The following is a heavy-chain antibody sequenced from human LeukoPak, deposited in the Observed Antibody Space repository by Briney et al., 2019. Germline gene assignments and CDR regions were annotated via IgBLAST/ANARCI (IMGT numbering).Heavy chain of an antibody. D-gene: IGHD2/OR15-2a*01. CDR2: IIPILGIA. CDR1: GGTFSSYA. Sequence: SVKVSCKASGGTFSSYAISWVRQAPGQGLEWMGRIIPILGIANYAQKFQGRVTITADKSTSTAYMELSSLRSEDTAVYYCAPPPERLRQRVGGDLLKECDPPGVLLSPLSLSLSLSLSLVDYYYYYGMDVWGQGTTVTVSS. V-gene: IGHV1-69*04. CDR3: APPPERLRQRVGGDLLKECDPPGVLLSPLSLSLSLSLSLVDYYYYYGMDV. J-gene: IGHJ6*02.